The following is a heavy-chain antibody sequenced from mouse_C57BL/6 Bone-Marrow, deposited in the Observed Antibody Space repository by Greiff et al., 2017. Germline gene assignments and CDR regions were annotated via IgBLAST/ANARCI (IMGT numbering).Heavy chain of an antibody. CDR1: GYSFTGYY. D-gene: IGHD2-3*01. CDR2: INPSTGGT. V-gene: IGHV1-42*01. J-gene: IGHJ3*02. CDR3: ARYDGY. Sequence: EVQLQQYGPELVKPGASVKISCKASGYSFTGYYMNWVKQSPEKSLEWIGEINPSTGGTTYNQKFKAKATLTVDKSSSTAYMQLKSLTSEDSAVYYCARYDGYWGQGTLVTVSA.